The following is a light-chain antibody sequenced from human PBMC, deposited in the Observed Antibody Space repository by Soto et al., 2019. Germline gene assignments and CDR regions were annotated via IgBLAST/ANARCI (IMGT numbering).Light chain of an antibody. J-gene: IGLJ1*01. Sequence: LTQPASVSGSPGQSITISCTGTSSDVGSYNYVPWYQQHPGKAPRLMIYASSNRPSGVSHRFSGSRSGNTASLTISGLQAEDEADYFCSSYTSGSTLYVFGSGTKVTVL. V-gene: IGLV2-14*01. CDR2: ASS. CDR3: SSYTSGSTLYV. CDR1: SSDVGSYNY.